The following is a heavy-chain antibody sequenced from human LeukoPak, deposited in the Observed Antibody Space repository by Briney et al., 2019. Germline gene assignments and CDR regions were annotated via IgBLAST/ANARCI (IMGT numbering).Heavy chain of an antibody. CDR2: ITSSSSYI. V-gene: IGHV3-21*01. CDR1: AFNFKTFS. J-gene: IGHJ6*02. CDR3: ARDPGGSYYYYGMDV. D-gene: IGHD3-10*01. Sequence: PGGSLRLSCAASAFNFKTFSMNWVRQAPGKGLEWVSSITSSSSYIYYADSVRGRFTISRDNAQNSLYLQMNSLRAEDTAVYYCARDPGGSYYYYGMDVWGQGTTVTVSS.